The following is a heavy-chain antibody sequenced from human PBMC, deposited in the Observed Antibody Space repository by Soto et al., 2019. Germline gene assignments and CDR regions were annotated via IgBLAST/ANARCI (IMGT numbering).Heavy chain of an antibody. Sequence: QVQLQQWGAGLLKPSETLSLTCAVYGGSFSGYYWSWIRQPPGKGLEWIGEINHSGSTNYNPSLKSRVTISVDTSKNQFSLKLSSVTAADTDVYYCARAPVASWFDPWGQGTLVTVSS. CDR3: ARAPVASWFDP. CDR1: GGSFSGYY. J-gene: IGHJ5*02. D-gene: IGHD6-19*01. V-gene: IGHV4-34*01. CDR2: INHSGST.